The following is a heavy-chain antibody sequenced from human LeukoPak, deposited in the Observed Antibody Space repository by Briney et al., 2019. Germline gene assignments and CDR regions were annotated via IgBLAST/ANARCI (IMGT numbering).Heavy chain of an antibody. D-gene: IGHD6-13*01. V-gene: IGHV3-21*01. CDR1: GFTFSSYS. Sequence: GGSLRLSCAASGFTFSSYSMNWVRQAPGKGLEWVSSISSSSSYIYYADSVKGRFTISRDNAKNSLYLQMNSLRAEDTAVYYCARDRRAAAGTPDYWGQGTLVTVSS. CDR2: ISSSSSYI. CDR3: ARDRRAAAGTPDY. J-gene: IGHJ4*02.